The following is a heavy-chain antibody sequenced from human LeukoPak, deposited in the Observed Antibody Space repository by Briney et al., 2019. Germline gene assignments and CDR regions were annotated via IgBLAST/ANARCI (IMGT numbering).Heavy chain of an antibody. Sequence: ASVKVSCKASGYTFTSYGISWVRQAPGQGLEWMGGIIPIFGTANYAQKFQGRVTITADESTSTAYMELSSLRSEDTAVYYCAKGGYYYMDVWGKGTTVTISS. CDR3: AKGGYYYMDV. CDR1: GYTFTSYG. CDR2: IIPIFGTA. V-gene: IGHV1-69*13. J-gene: IGHJ6*03.